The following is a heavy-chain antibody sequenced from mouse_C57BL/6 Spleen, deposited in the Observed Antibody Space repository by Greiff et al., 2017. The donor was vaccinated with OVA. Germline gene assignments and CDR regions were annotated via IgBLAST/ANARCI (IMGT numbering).Heavy chain of an antibody. CDR2: IYPGDGDT. Sequence: VQLQQSGPELVKPGASVKISCKASGYAFSSSWMNWVKQRPGKGLEWIGRIYPGDGDTNYNGKFKGKATLTADKSSSTAYMQLSSLTSEDSAVYFCARSRIYYGSSYFAYWGQGTLVTVSA. CDR3: ARSRIYYGSSYFAY. V-gene: IGHV1-82*01. J-gene: IGHJ3*01. D-gene: IGHD1-1*01. CDR1: GYAFSSSW.